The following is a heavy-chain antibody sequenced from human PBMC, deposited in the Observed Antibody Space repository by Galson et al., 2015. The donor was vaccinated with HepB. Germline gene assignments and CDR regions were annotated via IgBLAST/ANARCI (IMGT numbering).Heavy chain of an antibody. D-gene: IGHD6-13*01. V-gene: IGHV3-23*01. CDR1: GFTFSSYA. CDR2: ISGSGGST. Sequence: SLRLSCAASGFTFSSYAMSWVRQAPGKGLEWVSAISGSGGSTYYADSVKGRFTISRDNSKNTLYLQMNSLRAEDTAVYYCAKDLEGIAAAGTYFDYWGQGTLVTVSS. J-gene: IGHJ4*02. CDR3: AKDLEGIAAAGTYFDY.